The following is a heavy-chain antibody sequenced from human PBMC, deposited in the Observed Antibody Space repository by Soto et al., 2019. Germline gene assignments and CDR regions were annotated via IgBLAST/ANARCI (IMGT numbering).Heavy chain of an antibody. V-gene: IGHV4-59*01. CDR1: GGSISSYY. Sequence: PSETLSLTCTVSGGSISSYYWSWIRQPPGKGLEWIGYIYYSGSTNYDPSLKSRVTISVDTSKDQFSLKLSSVTAADTAVYYCARFYLAAAGRQGTYYYYGMDVWGQGPTVTVSS. CDR3: ARFYLAAAGRQGTYYYYGMDV. J-gene: IGHJ6*02. CDR2: IYYSGST. D-gene: IGHD6-13*01.